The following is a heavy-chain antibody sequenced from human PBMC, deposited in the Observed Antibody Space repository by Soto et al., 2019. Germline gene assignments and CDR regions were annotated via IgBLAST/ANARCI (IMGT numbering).Heavy chain of an antibody. CDR2: INPSGGST. CDR3: ARDRPLLTTVTTGDAFDI. J-gene: IGHJ3*02. D-gene: IGHD4-17*01. CDR1: GYTFTSYY. Sequence: ASVKVSCKASGYTFTSYYMHWVRQAPGQGLEWMGIINPSGGSTSYAQKFQGRVTMTRDTSTSTVYMELSSLRSVDTAVYYCARDRPLLTTVTTGDAFDIWGQGTMVTVSS. V-gene: IGHV1-46*01.